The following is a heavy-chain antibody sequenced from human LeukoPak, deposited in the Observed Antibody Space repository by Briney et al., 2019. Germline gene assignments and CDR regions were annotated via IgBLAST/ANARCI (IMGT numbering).Heavy chain of an antibody. CDR1: GGTFSSYA. J-gene: IGHJ4*02. D-gene: IGHD3-10*01. CDR2: IIPIFGTA. V-gene: IGHV1-69*06. CDR3: ATEASPITMVRGVPTN. Sequence: SVKVSCKASGGTFSSYAISWVRQAPGQGLEWMGGIIPIFGTANYAQKFQGRVTMTEDTSTDTAYMELSSLRSEDTAVYYCATEASPITMVRGVPTNWGQGTLVTVSS.